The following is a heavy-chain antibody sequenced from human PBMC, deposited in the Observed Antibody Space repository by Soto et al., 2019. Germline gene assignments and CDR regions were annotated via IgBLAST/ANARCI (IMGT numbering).Heavy chain of an antibody. CDR1: RYTFTSYF. CDR3: ARGRGGSYGLDV. D-gene: IGHD3-10*01. V-gene: IGHV1-46*01. Sequence: QVQLVQSGAEVRKPGASVKVSCTASRYTFTSYFMHWVRQAPGQGLEWLGLIHASGDRTRYAEKFQGRVTMTSDTSTSTVYMEMTSLRNEDKAVYYCARGRGGSYGLDVWGQGTTVTISS. CDR2: IHASGDRT. J-gene: IGHJ6*02.